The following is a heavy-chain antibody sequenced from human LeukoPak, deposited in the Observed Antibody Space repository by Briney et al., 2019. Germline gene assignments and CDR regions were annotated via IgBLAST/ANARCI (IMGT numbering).Heavy chain of an antibody. Sequence: GGSLRLSCAASGFTFSSYGMHWVRQAPGKGLEWVAFIRYDGSNKYYADSVKGRFTMSRDNAKKSLYLQMNSLRAEDTAVYYCARAKFDSSRYYYRGFDIWGQGTMVTVSS. D-gene: IGHD3-22*01. CDR2: IRYDGSNK. CDR3: ARAKFDSSRYYYRGFDI. J-gene: IGHJ3*02. V-gene: IGHV3-30*02. CDR1: GFTFSSYG.